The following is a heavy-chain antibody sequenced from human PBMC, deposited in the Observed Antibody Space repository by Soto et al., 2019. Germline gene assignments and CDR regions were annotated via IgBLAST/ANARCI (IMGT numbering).Heavy chain of an antibody. CDR1: GGSVSSGSYY. V-gene: IGHV4-61*01. CDR3: ARGDDTAMVMENWFDP. CDR2: IYYSGST. J-gene: IGHJ5*02. Sequence: SETLSLTYTVSGGSVSSGSYYWSWIRQPPGKGLEWIGYIYYSGSTNYNPSLKSRVTISVDTSKNQFSLKLSSVTAADTAVYYCARGDDTAMVMENWFDPWGQGTLVTVS. D-gene: IGHD5-18*01.